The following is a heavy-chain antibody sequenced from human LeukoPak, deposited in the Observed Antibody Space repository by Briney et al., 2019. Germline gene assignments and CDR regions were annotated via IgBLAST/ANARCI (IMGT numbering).Heavy chain of an antibody. V-gene: IGHV1-2*02. J-gene: IGHJ4*02. CDR1: GYTFTGYY. CDR2: INPNSGGT. D-gene: IGHD3-10*01. Sequence: GASVKVSCKASGYTFTGYYMHWVRQAPGQGLEWMGWINPNSGGTNYAQKFQGRVTMTRDTSISTAYMELSRLRSDDTAVYYCARVLLWFGELSSSLGYWGQGTLVTVSS. CDR3: ARVLLWFGELSSSLGY.